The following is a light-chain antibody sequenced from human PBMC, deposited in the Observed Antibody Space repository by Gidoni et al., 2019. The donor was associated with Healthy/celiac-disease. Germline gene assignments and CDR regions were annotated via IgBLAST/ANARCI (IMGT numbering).Light chain of an antibody. CDR3: QVWDSSSDHPNVV. CDR1: NLGSKS. CDR2: YDS. V-gene: IGLV3-21*04. J-gene: IGLJ2*01. Sequence: PGKTARITCGGNNLGSKSVHWYQQKPGQAPVLVIYYDSDRPSGIPERFSGSNSGNTATLTISRVEAGDEADYYCQVWDSSSDHPNVVFGGGTKLTVL.